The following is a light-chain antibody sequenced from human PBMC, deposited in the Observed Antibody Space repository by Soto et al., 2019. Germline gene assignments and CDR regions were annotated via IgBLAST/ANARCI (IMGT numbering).Light chain of an antibody. V-gene: IGKV4-1*01. CDR1: RSGLDNSDNRNY. J-gene: IGKJ1*01. CDR2: WAS. Sequence: DLLMTHAADSLAVSLGARAIWNCKGSRSGLDNSDNRNYLAWYQQKSGQPPRLIMYWASSRNSGVHDRFSGSGSGTDFTLTISSLQAEDAAVYFCQQYYSSPQAFGQGTKVDIK. CDR3: QQYYSSPQA.